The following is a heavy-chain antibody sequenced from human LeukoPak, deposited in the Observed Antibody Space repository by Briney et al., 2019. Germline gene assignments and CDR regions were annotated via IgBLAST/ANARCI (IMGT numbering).Heavy chain of an antibody. Sequence: RTAGSLRVSCAASGFTFSNYAMNWVRQAPGKGMEWVAGIKWNGGSTGYADSVKGRFTISRDNAKNSLYLQMNSLRAEDTALYYCARDGGDCSGDSCYVDYWGQGTLVTVSS. J-gene: IGHJ4*02. V-gene: IGHV3-20*04. CDR1: GFTFSNYA. D-gene: IGHD2-15*01. CDR3: ARDGGDCSGDSCYVDY. CDR2: IKWNGGST.